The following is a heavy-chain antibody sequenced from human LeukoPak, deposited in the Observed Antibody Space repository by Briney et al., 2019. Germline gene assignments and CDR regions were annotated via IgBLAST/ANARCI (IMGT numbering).Heavy chain of an antibody. Sequence: PSETLSLTCAVYGGSFSGYYWSWIRQPPGKGLEWIGYIYYSGSTYYNPSLKSRVTISVDTSKNQFSLKLSSVTAADRAVYYCARGSGMVRGVSFDYWGQGTLVTVSS. J-gene: IGHJ4*02. CDR2: IYYSGST. CDR3: ARGSGMVRGVSFDY. V-gene: IGHV4-30-4*01. D-gene: IGHD3-10*01. CDR1: GGSFSGYY.